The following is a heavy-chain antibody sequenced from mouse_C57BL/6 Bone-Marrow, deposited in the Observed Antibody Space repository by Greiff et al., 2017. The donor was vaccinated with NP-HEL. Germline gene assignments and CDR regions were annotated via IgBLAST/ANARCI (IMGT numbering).Heavy chain of an antibody. J-gene: IGHJ4*01. D-gene: IGHD2-1*01. CDR1: GYTITSYW. Sequence: QVQLQQPGAELVKPGASVKLSCKASGYTITSYWMHWVKQRPETGLEWIGMIHPNSGSTNYNEKFKSKATLTVDKSSSTAYMQLSSLTSEDSAVYYCGPPFYPLMDYWGQGTSVTVSS. CDR2: IHPNSGST. CDR3: GPPFYPLMDY. V-gene: IGHV1-64*01.